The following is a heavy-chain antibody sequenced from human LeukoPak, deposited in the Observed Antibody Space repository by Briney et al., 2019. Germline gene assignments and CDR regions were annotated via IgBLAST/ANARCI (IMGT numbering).Heavy chain of an antibody. D-gene: IGHD3-22*01. CDR1: DFIFTKYW. CDR3: AADSSRDYFDY. V-gene: IGHV3-7*01. CDR2: IREDGNKD. Sequence: GSLRLSCLGSDFIFTKYWMTWVRQAPGKGLEWVANIREDGNKDNYIDSVRGRFTISRDNAKNSLYLQMNSLRAEDTAVYYCAADSSRDYFDYWGQGTLVTVSS. J-gene: IGHJ4*02.